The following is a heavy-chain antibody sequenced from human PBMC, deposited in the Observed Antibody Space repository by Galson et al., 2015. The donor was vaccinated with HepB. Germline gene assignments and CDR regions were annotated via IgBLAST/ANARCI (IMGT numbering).Heavy chain of an antibody. D-gene: IGHD3-16*01. J-gene: IGHJ5*02. V-gene: IGHV3-53*01. Sequence: SLRLSCAVSGFRVGESFLSWVRQVPGRGLEYVSDIYPSGATYYRDSVRGRFTMSRDAFQNSLYLQMNNLRVEDTAIYFCARESNWAYDPWGTGTLVTVSS. CDR1: GFRVGESF. CDR2: IYPSGAT. CDR3: ARESNWAYDP.